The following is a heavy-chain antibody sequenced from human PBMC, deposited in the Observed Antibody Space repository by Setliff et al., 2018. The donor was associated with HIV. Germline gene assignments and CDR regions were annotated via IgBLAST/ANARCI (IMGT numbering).Heavy chain of an antibody. J-gene: IGHJ4*02. CDR1: GGSISSGRYY. V-gene: IGHV4-61*09. D-gene: IGHD1-26*01. CDR3: AAATTLDY. Sequence: SETLSLTCTVSGGSISSGRYYWSWIRQPAGKGLEWIGHIYTTGRTNYNPSLKSRVTISLDTSKNQFFLRLSSVTAADTAVYYCAAATTLDYWGQGTLVTAPQ. CDR2: IYTTGRT.